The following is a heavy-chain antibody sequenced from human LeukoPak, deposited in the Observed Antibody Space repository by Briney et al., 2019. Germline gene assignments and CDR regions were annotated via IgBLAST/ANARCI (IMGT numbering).Heavy chain of an antibody. D-gene: IGHD6-13*01. CDR3: ARFVGLYSSLD. CDR1: GDSISSGDYY. Sequence: KPSETLSLTCTVSGDSISSGDYYWTWIRQPAGKGLEWIGRISSSGSTNYNPSLKSRVTISVDTSKNQFSLKLSSVTAADTAVYYCARFVGLYSSLDWGQGTLVTVSS. CDR2: ISSSGST. V-gene: IGHV4-61*02. J-gene: IGHJ4*02.